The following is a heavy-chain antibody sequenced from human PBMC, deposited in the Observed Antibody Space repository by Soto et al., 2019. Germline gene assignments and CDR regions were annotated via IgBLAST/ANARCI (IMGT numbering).Heavy chain of an antibody. CDR3: AKGSSSSRPYYFDS. D-gene: IGHD6-6*01. CDR1: GFTFSGFA. V-gene: IGHV3-23*01. CDR2: ITGSGGST. Sequence: EVQLLESGGGLAQPGGSLRLSCAASGFTFSGFAMSWVRQAPGKGLDWVSAITGSGGSTYHADSVKGRFTISRDNSKNTLFLEMNNLRADDTAVYYCAKGSSSSRPYYFDSWGQGTLATVSS. J-gene: IGHJ4*02.